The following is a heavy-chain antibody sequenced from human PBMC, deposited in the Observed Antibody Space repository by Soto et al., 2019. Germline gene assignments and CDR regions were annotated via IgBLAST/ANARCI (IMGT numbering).Heavy chain of an antibody. CDR3: ARVGSREIGPKTNNWFDP. CDR1: GGTFSSYA. D-gene: IGHD3-22*01. V-gene: IGHV1-69*12. Sequence: QVQLVQSGAEVKKPGPSVQVSCKASGGTFSSYAISWVRQAPGQGLEWMGGIIPIFGTANYAQKFQGRDTITADESTRTAYMELSSLRSEDTAVYYCARVGSREIGPKTNNWFDPWGQGTLVTVSS. J-gene: IGHJ5*02. CDR2: IIPIFGTA.